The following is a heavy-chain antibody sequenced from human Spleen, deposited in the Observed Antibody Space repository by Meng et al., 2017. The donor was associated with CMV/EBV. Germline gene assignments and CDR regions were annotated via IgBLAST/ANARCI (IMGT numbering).Heavy chain of an antibody. CDR1: GFTFSNYA. V-gene: IGHV3-30*04. D-gene: IGHD3-10*01. Sequence: GGSLRLSCVASGFTFSNYAMHWVRQAPGKGLEWVAVISYDGSNKYYADSVKGRFTISRDNSKNTLYLQMNSLRAEDTAVYYCARDSVVLWFGELSGPDYWGQGTLVTVSS. J-gene: IGHJ4*02. CDR2: ISYDGSNK. CDR3: ARDSVVLWFGELSGPDY.